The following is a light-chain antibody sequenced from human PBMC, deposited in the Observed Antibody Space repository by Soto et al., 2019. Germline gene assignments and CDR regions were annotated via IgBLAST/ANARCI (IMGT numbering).Light chain of an antibody. Sequence: GARVTVTCQSSQSVSNYLQWYQQKSGHAPKLLVYAASSLHSGVPSRFSGSGSGTDFTLTISSLQPEDFATYYCLQTYTSLTWTFGQGTIVDI. CDR1: QSVSNY. V-gene: IGKV1-39*01. CDR3: LQTYTSLTWT. J-gene: IGKJ1*01. CDR2: AAS.